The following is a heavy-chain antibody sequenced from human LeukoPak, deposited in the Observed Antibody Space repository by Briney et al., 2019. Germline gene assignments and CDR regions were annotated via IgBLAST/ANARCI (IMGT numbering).Heavy chain of an antibody. CDR3: ARLGLWSGSYYTFDY. D-gene: IGHD1-26*01. V-gene: IGHV3-53*01. CDR1: GFTFSSYA. Sequence: GRSLRLSCAASGFTFSSYAMPWVRQAPGKGLEWVSVIYSGGSTYYADSVKGRFTISRDNSKNTLYLQMNSLRAEDTAVYYCARLGLWSGSYYTFDYWGQGTLVTVSS. CDR2: IYSGGST. J-gene: IGHJ4*02.